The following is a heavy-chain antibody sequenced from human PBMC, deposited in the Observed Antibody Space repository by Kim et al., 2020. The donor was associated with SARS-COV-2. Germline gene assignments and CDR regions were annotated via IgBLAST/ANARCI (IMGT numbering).Heavy chain of an antibody. CDR3: ASRDHYGDYVWGEGFWPFDY. CDR2: ISSSGSTI. J-gene: IGHJ4*02. Sequence: GGSLRLSCAASGFTFSSYETNWVRQAPGKGLEWVSYISSSGSTIYYADSVKGRFTISRDNAKNSLYLQMNSLRAEDTAVYYCASRDHYGDYVWGEGFWPFDYWGQGTLVTVSS. D-gene: IGHD4-17*01. V-gene: IGHV3-48*03. CDR1: GFTFSSYE.